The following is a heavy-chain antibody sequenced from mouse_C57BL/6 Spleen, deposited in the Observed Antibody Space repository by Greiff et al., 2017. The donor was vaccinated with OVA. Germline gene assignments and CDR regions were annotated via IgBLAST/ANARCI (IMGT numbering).Heavy chain of an antibody. J-gene: IGHJ3*01. CDR2: ISSGSSTI. CDR1: GFTFSDYG. V-gene: IGHV5-17*01. CDR3: ARESYHRAY. Sequence: EVMLVESGGGLVKPGGSLKLSCAASGFTFSDYGMHWVRQAPEKGLEWVAYISSGSSTIYYEDTVKGRFTISRDNAKNTLFLQMTSLRSEDTAMYYCARESYHRAYWGQGTLVTVSA. D-gene: IGHD2-12*01.